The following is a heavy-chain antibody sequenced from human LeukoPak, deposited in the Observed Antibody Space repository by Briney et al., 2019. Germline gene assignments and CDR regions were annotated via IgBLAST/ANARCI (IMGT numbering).Heavy chain of an antibody. CDR3: ASRYCSTPTFPYVGVFDY. CDR2: VSSFSDTI. V-gene: IGHV3-48*04. D-gene: IGHD2-2*01. Sequence: GGSLRLSCVASGFTFSSYSISWIRQAPGKGLEWVSFVSSFSDTIEYADSVKGRFTIARDNAENSVSLQMNSLRADETAVYYCASRYCSTPTFPYVGVFDYWGQGALVTVSS. CDR1: GFTFSSYS. J-gene: IGHJ4*02.